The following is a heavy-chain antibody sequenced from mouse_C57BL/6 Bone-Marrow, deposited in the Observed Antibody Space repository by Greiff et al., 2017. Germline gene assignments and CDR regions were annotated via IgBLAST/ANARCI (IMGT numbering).Heavy chain of an antibody. D-gene: IGHD3-2*02. Sequence: QVHVKQPGTELVKPGASVKLSCKASGYTFTSYWMHWVKQRPGQGLEWIGNINPSDGGTNYNEKFKSKATLTVDKSSSTAYMQLSSLTSEDSAVYYCARGQLRPLYAMDYWGQGTSVTVSS. J-gene: IGHJ4*01. CDR2: INPSDGGT. CDR1: GYTFTSYW. V-gene: IGHV1-53*01. CDR3: ARGQLRPLYAMDY.